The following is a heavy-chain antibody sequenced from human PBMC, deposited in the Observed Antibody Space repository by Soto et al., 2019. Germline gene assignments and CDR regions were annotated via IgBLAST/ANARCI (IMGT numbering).Heavy chain of an antibody. V-gene: IGHV4-38-2*01. CDR2: IYHSGST. D-gene: IGHD2-2*01. J-gene: IGHJ4*02. CDR1: GYSISSGYY. CDR3: ARVGRGLYLGLLSRQYYFDY. Sequence: ASETLSLTCAVSGYSISSGYYWGWIRQPPGEGLEGIGSIYHSGSTYYNPSLKSRVTISVDTSKNQFSLKLSSVTAADTAVYYCARVGRGLYLGLLSRQYYFDYWGQGTLVTVSS.